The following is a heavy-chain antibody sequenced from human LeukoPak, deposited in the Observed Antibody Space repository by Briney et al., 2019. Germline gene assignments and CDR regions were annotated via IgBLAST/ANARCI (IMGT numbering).Heavy chain of an antibody. Sequence: ASVKVSCKASGYTFTSYYMHWVRQAPGQGLEWMGIINPSGGSTSYAQKFQGRVTMTRDTSTSTVYMELSSLRSEDTAVYYCARSNLPISGVLRFLEWLPHDAFDIWGQGTMVTVSS. J-gene: IGHJ3*02. V-gene: IGHV1-46*01. CDR2: INPSGGST. CDR1: GYTFTSYY. CDR3: ARSNLPISGVLRFLEWLPHDAFDI. D-gene: IGHD3-3*01.